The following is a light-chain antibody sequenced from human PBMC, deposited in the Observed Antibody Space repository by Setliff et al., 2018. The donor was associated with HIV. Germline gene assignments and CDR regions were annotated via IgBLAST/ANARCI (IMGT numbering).Light chain of an antibody. J-gene: IGLJ2*01. Sequence: QSVLTQPPSASGTPGQRVTISCSGSSSNIGRNTVSWYQHLPGSAPKLFIYNNNQRPSGVPDRFSGSKSGTSASLAISGLQSEDEAYYYCAAGDASLKGAVFGGGTKVTVL. CDR3: AAGDASLKGAV. CDR2: NNN. CDR1: SSNIGRNT. V-gene: IGLV1-44*01.